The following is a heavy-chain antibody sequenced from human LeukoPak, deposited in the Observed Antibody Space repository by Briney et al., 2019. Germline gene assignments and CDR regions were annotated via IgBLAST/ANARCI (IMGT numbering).Heavy chain of an antibody. CDR2: GSASVTT. CDR3: ARLQYFDMDV. Sequence: PSETLSLTCTVSGGSVSSGLYYWTWIRQPAGKGLEWVWRGSASVTTDYHPSLKSRLIISVDTSKNQFSLRLSSVTAADTAVYYCARLQYFDMDVWGKGTTVTVSS. D-gene: IGHD4-11*01. CDR1: GGSVSSGLYY. J-gene: IGHJ6*03. V-gene: IGHV4-61*02.